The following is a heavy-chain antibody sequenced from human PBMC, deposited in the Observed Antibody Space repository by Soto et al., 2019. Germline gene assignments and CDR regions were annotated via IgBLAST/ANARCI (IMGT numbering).Heavy chain of an antibody. Sequence: SETLSLTCAVYGGSFSVYYWSWIRHPPGKGLEWIGEINHSGSTNYNPSLKSRVTISVDTSKNQFSLKLSSVAAADTAVYYCARQDSSSWTDAFDIWGQGTMVTVSS. CDR3: ARQDSSSWTDAFDI. CDR2: INHSGST. V-gene: IGHV4-34*01. CDR1: GGSFSVYY. J-gene: IGHJ3*02. D-gene: IGHD6-13*01.